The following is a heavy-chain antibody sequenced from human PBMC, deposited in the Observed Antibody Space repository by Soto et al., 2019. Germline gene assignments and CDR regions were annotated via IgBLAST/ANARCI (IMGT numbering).Heavy chain of an antibody. CDR3: STGSPFSGGVFDY. CDR2: IKSKSAGETT. J-gene: IGHJ4*02. D-gene: IGHD2-15*01. CDR1: GFSFRTTW. V-gene: IGHV3-15*05. Sequence: EVQLVESGGGLVKPGGSLRLSCAASGFSFRTTWMAWVRQAPGKGLEWVGRIKSKSAGETTDYADPVKGRFTISRDDSKDTLFLNMDSLGTGDPAVYYCSTGSPFSGGVFDYWGQGTLVTVSS.